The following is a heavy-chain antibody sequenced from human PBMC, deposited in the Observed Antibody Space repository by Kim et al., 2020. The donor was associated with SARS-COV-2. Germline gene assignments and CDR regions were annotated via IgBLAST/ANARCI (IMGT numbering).Heavy chain of an antibody. J-gene: IGHJ2*01. Sequence: GGSLRLSCAASGFTFSSYSMNWVRQAPGKGLEWVSYISSSSSTIYYADSVKGRFTISRDNAKNSLYLQMNSLRDEDTAVYYCARDPYSSSWYEPYWYFDLWGRGTLVTVSS. CDR3: ARDPYSSSWYEPYWYFDL. CDR1: GFTFSSYS. CDR2: ISSSSSTI. V-gene: IGHV3-48*02. D-gene: IGHD6-13*01.